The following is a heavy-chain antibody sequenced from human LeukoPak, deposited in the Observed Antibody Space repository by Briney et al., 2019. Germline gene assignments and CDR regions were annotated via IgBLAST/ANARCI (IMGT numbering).Heavy chain of an antibody. J-gene: IGHJ4*02. D-gene: IGHD5-18*01. CDR1: GFTFSTYA. V-gene: IGHV3-30-3*01. Sequence: GGSLRLSCAAAGFTFSTYAMHWVHQAPGKGLEWVAVISYDGSNKYYADSVKGRFTISRDNSKNTLYLQMNSLRAEDTAVYYCARDPEDTAMESYFDYWGQGTLVTVSS. CDR2: ISYDGSNK. CDR3: ARDPEDTAMESYFDY.